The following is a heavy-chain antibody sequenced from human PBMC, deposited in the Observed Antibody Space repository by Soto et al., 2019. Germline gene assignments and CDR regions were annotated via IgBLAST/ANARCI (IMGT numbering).Heavy chain of an antibody. CDR2: IFPLTDIP. Sequence: QVQLVQSGTEVKKPGSSVNVACKDSGGTFRNYPINGVLLSPGQGLEWMGSIFPLTDIPDYAQNFQARLTIITDQSTSPAYRELSSLTSDAPAMYFCARGPLVVLNYFESWGQGTLGTVAS. CDR3: ARGPLVVLNYFES. V-gene: IGHV1-69*02. CDR1: GGTFRNYP. J-gene: IGHJ4*02. D-gene: IGHD3-10*01.